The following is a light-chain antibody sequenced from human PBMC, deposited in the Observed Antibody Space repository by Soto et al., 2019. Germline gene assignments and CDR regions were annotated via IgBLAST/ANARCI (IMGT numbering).Light chain of an antibody. J-gene: IGLJ2*01. V-gene: IGLV2-8*01. CDR3: SSYAGSNNFVV. CDR1: SSDVGAYSY. CDR2: EVS. Sequence: QSVLTQPPSASGSPGQSVTISCTGTSSDVGAYSYVSWYQQHPGKAPKLMIYEVSKRPSGVPDRFSGSKSGNTASLTVYGLQAEDEADYYCSSYAGSNNFVVFGGGTKLTVL.